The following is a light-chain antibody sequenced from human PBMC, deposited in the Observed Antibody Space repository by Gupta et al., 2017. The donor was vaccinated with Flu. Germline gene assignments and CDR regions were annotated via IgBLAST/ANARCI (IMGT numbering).Light chain of an antibody. CDR2: AAS. J-gene: IGKJ1*01. Sequence: PSSRSASVGDRVTITCRASQSISSYLNWYQQKPGKAPKLLIYAASSLKSGVPSRFSGSGSGTDFTLTISSLQPEDFATYYCQQRDSTPWTFGQGTKVEIK. CDR3: QQRDSTPWT. V-gene: IGKV1-39*01. CDR1: QSISSY.